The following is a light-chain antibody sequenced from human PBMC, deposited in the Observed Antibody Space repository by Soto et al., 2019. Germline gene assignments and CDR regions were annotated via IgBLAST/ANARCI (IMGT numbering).Light chain of an antibody. V-gene: IGKV3-15*01. Sequence: EIVMTQSPATRSVSPVERATPSCMASQSVSSSYLAWYQQKPAQAPRLLIYGASTRATGISARFSGSGSGTEFTLTISSLQSEDFAVYYCQQYNNWPPGTFGQGTKVDI. CDR1: QSVSSSY. J-gene: IGKJ2*01. CDR3: QQYNNWPPGT. CDR2: GAS.